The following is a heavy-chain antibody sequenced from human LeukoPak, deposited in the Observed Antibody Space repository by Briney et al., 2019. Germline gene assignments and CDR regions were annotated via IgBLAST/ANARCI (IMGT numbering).Heavy chain of an antibody. CDR3: ARTTYDILTGYYKDI. CDR1: GXSISSSSYY. Sequence: PSETLSLTYTVSGXSISSSSYYWGWIRQPPGKGLEGIGRIYYSGSTYYNPSLKSRVTISVDTSKNQFSLKLSSVTAADTAVYYCARTTYDILTGYYKDIWGQGTLVTVSS. V-gene: IGHV4-39*01. D-gene: IGHD3-9*01. J-gene: IGHJ4*02. CDR2: IYYSGST.